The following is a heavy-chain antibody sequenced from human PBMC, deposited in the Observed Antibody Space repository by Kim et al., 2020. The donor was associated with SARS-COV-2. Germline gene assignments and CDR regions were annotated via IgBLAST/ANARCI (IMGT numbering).Heavy chain of an antibody. CDR1: GGSISFYY. V-gene: IGHV4-59*01. Sequence: SETLSLTCTVSGGSISFYYWSWIRQPPGKGLEWIGYIYYSGSTNYNPSLKSRVAISVDTSKNQFSLKVSSVTAADTAVYYCATLDRWAYYFDYWGQGTLVTVSS. CDR2: IYYSGST. CDR3: ATLDRWAYYFDY. J-gene: IGHJ4*02. D-gene: IGHD3-16*01.